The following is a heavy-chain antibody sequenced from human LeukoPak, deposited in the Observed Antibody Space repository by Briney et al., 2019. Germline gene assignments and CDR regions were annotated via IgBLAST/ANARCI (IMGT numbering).Heavy chain of an antibody. J-gene: IGHJ6*02. CDR1: GGSISSYY. V-gene: IGHV4-4*07. D-gene: IGHD3-22*01. CDR3: ASLIRYYDSSGGYYGMDV. Sequence: SETLSLTCTVSGGSISSYYWSWIRQPAGKVLEWIGCIYTSGSTNYNPSLKSRVTMSVDTSKNQFSLKLSSVTAADTAVYYCASLIRYYDSSGGYYGMDVWGQGTTVTVSS. CDR2: IYTSGST.